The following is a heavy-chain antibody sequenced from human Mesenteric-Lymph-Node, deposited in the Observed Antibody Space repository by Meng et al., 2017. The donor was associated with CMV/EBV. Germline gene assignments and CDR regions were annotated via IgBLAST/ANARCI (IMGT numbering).Heavy chain of an antibody. D-gene: IGHD3-22*01. V-gene: IGHV3-30*02. CDR2: IRFDGSNK. CDR1: GFTFTNFG. Sequence: GGSLRLSCAASGFTFTNFGMHWVRQAPGKGLEWVAFIRFDGSNKYYGDSVKGRFTISRDNSKNTLYLQMNSLRPEDTAVYYCAKEERGIIVVHFDYWGQGTLVTVSS. CDR3: AKEERGIIVVHFDY. J-gene: IGHJ4*02.